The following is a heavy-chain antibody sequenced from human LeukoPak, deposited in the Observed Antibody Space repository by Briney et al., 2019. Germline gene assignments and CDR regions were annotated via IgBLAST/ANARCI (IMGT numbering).Heavy chain of an antibody. Sequence: GGSLPLSCPASGFTFSDYYMSWLRQAPGRGLEWVSYISSSGSIIYYADSVKGRFTISRDNAKNSMYLQMNSLRAEDTAVYYCARGKYDSSPFLQHWGQGTLVTVSS. CDR2: ISSSGSII. D-gene: IGHD3-22*01. V-gene: IGHV3-11*01. CDR1: GFTFSDYY. CDR3: ARGKYDSSPFLQH. J-gene: IGHJ1*01.